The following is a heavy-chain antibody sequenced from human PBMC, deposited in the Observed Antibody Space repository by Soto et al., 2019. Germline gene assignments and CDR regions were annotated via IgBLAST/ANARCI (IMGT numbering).Heavy chain of an antibody. Sequence: QVQLVESGGGVVQPGRSLRLSCAASAFTFSTFPMHWVRQAPGKGLEWVAVISYDGSNKFYADSVRGRFTISRDNSKNTLYLQMNSPRAKDTAVYYCARRGDYVGGFDMWGQGTMVTVSS. D-gene: IGHD4-17*01. J-gene: IGHJ3*02. CDR2: ISYDGSNK. CDR3: ARRGDYVGGFDM. V-gene: IGHV3-30*01. CDR1: AFTFSTFP.